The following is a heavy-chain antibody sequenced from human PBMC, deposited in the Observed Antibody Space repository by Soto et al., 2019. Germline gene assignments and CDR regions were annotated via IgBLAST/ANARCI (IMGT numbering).Heavy chain of an antibody. CDR3: ARDGPGKTLDY. D-gene: IGHD1-1*01. CDR1: GGILSSYS. V-gene: IGHV1-69*08. CDR2: NLPLVAIT. Sequence: QVQLVQSGTEVKKPGSSVKVSCETSGGILSSYSISWVRQAPGQGIEWLGRNLPLVAITTYAQKVQGRVTITADKSTSSAYMELRSLASEDTAVYYCARDGPGKTLDYWGQGTLVTVSS. J-gene: IGHJ4*02.